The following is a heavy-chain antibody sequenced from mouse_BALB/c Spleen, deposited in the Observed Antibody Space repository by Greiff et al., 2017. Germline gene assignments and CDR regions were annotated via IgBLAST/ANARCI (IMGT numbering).Heavy chain of an antibody. CDR3: ARDGYYASFAY. CDR2: ISNLAYSI. CDR1: GFTFSDYG. V-gene: IGHV5-15*02. J-gene: IGHJ3*01. D-gene: IGHD2-3*01. Sequence: EVQGVESGGGLVQPGGSRKLSCAASGFTFSDYGMAWVRQAPGKGPEWVAFISNLAYSIYYADTVTGRFTISRENAKNTLYLEMSSLRSEDTAMYYCARDGYYASFAYWGQGTLVTVSA.